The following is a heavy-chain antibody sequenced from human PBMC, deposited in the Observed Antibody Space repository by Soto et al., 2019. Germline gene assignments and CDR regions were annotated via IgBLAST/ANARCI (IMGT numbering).Heavy chain of an antibody. CDR1: AGSVSGSSHY. D-gene: IGHD1-7*01. Sequence: KPSETLSLTCSVSAGSVSGSSHYWNWIRQTPGKGLEWIGYIDHSGSTNYNPSLKSQVTISVDTSKTQFSLKLSSVTAADTAVYYCARGGTSSRRAVAGYFHYWGQGTQVTVSS. V-gene: IGHV4-61*01. CDR2: IDHSGST. J-gene: IGHJ1*01. CDR3: ARGGTSSRRAVAGYFHY.